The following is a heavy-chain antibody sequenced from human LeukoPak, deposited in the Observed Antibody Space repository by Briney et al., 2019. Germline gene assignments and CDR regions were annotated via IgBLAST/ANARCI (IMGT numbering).Heavy chain of an antibody. D-gene: IGHD6-19*01. V-gene: IGHV1-2*02. CDR3: ARDPAVAEYYFDY. CDR1: GYTFTSYD. Sequence: ASVKVSCKASGYTFTSYDINWVRQAPGQGLEWMGWINPNSGGTNYAQKFQGRVTMTRDTSISTAYMELSRLRSDDTAVYYCARDPAVAEYYFDYWGQGTLVTVSS. J-gene: IGHJ4*02. CDR2: INPNSGGT.